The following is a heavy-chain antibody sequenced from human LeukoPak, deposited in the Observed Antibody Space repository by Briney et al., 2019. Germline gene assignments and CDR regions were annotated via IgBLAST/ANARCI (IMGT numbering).Heavy chain of an antibody. CDR1: GFALSSYG. D-gene: IGHD3-10*01. Sequence: GGSLRLSCEASGFALSSYGMHWVRQAPGKGLDWVSVIAYDGSNKYYADSVKGRFTISRDNSKNTLYLQMNSLRAEDTAVYYCAKGLKRYYGSGVDYWGQGTLVTVSS. CDR2: IAYDGSNK. CDR3: AKGLKRYYGSGVDY. V-gene: IGHV3-30*18. J-gene: IGHJ4*02.